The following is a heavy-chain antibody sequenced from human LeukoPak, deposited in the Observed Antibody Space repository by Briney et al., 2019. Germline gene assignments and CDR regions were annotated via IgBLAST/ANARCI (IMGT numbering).Heavy chain of an antibody. CDR1: GFTFSNYA. CDR2: ISGSDGRT. J-gene: IGHJ4*02. D-gene: IGHD3-10*01. V-gene: IGHV3-23*01. Sequence: PGGSLRLSCAASGFTFSNYAMSWVRQAPGKGLEWVSAISGSDGRTYYADSVKGRFTISRDNAKNSLYLQMNSLRAEDTAVYYCARDRWDTMVRGIVDYWGQGTLVTVSS. CDR3: ARDRWDTMVRGIVDY.